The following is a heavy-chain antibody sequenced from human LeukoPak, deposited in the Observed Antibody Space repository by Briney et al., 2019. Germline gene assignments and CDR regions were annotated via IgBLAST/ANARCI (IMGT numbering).Heavy chain of an antibody. CDR3: ARDRAGVTLFDY. Sequence: GASVKVSCKASGYTFTGYYMHWVRQAPGQGLEWMGWINPNSGGTNYAQKFQGRVTMTRDTAISTAYMELSRLRSDDTAVYYCARDRAGVTLFDYWGQGTLVTVSS. CDR1: GYTFTGYY. CDR2: INPNSGGT. J-gene: IGHJ4*02. D-gene: IGHD3-10*01. V-gene: IGHV1-2*02.